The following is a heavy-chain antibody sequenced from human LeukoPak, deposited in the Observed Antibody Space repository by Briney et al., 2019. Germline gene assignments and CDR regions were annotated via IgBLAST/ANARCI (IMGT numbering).Heavy chain of an antibody. J-gene: IGHJ4*02. D-gene: IGHD1-26*01. CDR1: GGSFSGYY. V-gene: IGHV4-34*01. CDR2: VYHSGTS. Sequence: PSETLSLTCAVYGGSFSGYYWSWIRQPPGKGLEWIGSVYHSGTSYYNPSLRSRVSISVDTSKNQFSLKMTSVTAADTAFFYCARAVGPHRPFDYWGQGTLVTVSS. CDR3: ARAVGPHRPFDY.